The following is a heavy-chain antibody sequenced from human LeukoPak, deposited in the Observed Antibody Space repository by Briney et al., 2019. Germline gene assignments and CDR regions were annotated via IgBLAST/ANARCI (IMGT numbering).Heavy chain of an antibody. J-gene: IGHJ4*02. Sequence: GGSLRLSCAASGFSFSSYSMNWVRQAPGKGLEWVSYISHTGTTMSYADSVKGRFTISRDNARNSLYLQMNSLRAEDTAVYYCAKDCPFDYWGQGTLVTVSS. CDR3: AKDCPFDY. CDR1: GFSFSSYS. CDR2: ISHTGTTM. V-gene: IGHV3-48*04.